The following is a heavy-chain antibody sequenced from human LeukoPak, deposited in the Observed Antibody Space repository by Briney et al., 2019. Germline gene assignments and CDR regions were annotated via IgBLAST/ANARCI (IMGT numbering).Heavy chain of an antibody. CDR3: AKAKWIQLWLSPGAFDI. V-gene: IGHV3-23*01. J-gene: IGHJ3*02. Sequence: GGSLRLSCAASGSTFSSYAMSWVRQAPGKGLEWVSAISGSGGSTYYADSVKGRFTISRDNSKNTLYLQMNSLRAEDTAVYYCAKAKWIQLWLSPGAFDIWGQGTMVTVSS. D-gene: IGHD5-18*01. CDR2: ISGSGGST. CDR1: GSTFSSYA.